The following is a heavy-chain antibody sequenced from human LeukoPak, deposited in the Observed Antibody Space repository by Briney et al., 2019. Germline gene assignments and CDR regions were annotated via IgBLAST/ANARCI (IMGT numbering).Heavy chain of an antibody. V-gene: IGHV3-23*01. J-gene: IGHJ5*02. Sequence: GGSLRLSCAASGFSFSRYAMAWVRQAPGKGLEWVSSISGGGNTTYYADSRKGRFTVSRDNAKNSLYLQLTSLTAEDTAVYYCAKGGSYGTRTFDPWGQGTLVTVSS. CDR2: ISGGGNTT. CDR1: GFSFSRYA. D-gene: IGHD1-26*01. CDR3: AKGGSYGTRTFDP.